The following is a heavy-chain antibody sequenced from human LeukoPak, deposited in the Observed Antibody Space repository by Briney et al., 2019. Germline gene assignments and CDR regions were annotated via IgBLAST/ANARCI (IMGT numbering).Heavy chain of an antibody. Sequence: PSETLSLTCTVSGGSISSSEYYWGWIRQPPGKGLEWIGSISYSGSTYYNPSLKSRVTISVDTSKNQFSLKLNSVTAADTAVYYCARVYGNYEYFDYWGQGTLVTVSS. V-gene: IGHV4-39*01. CDR3: ARVYGNYEYFDY. CDR1: GGSISSSEYY. J-gene: IGHJ4*02. CDR2: ISYSGST. D-gene: IGHD4-11*01.